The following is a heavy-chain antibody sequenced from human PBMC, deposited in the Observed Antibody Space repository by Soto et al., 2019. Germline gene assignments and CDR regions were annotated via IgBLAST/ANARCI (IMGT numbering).Heavy chain of an antibody. Sequence: QVQLVQSGAEVKKPGSSVKVSCKASGGTFSSYAISWVRQDPGQGLEWMGGIIPIFGTANYAQKFQGRVTITADKSTSTAYMELSSLRSEDTAVYYCGGSGYASPPNWFDPWGQGTLVTVSS. CDR2: IIPIFGTA. CDR3: GGSGYASPPNWFDP. D-gene: IGHD5-12*01. J-gene: IGHJ5*02. V-gene: IGHV1-69*06. CDR1: GGTFSSYA.